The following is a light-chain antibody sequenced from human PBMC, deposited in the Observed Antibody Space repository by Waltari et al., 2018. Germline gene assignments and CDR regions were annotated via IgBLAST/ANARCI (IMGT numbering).Light chain of an antibody. CDR3: QQYDNLAFT. V-gene: IGKV1-33*01. J-gene: IGKJ3*01. Sequence: DLQMTQSPSSLSASVGDRVTITCRASLDITNYLNWYQQKPGKAPKLLLYDASNLDTGVPSRFSGSGSGTDFTLTISSLQPEDIATYYCQQYDNLAFTFGPGTKVNI. CDR2: DAS. CDR1: LDITNY.